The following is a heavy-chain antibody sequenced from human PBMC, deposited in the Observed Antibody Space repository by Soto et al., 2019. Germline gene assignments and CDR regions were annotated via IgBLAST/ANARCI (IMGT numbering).Heavy chain of an antibody. J-gene: IGHJ4*02. CDR3: ARQGLVVVVPAAEYYFDY. CDR1: GGSISSSSYY. V-gene: IGHV4-39*01. Sequence: QLQLQESGPGLVKPSETLSLTCTVSGGSISSSSYYWGWIRQPPGKGLEWIGSIYYSGSTYDNPSLKSRVTISVDTSKNQFSLKLSSVTAADTAVYYCARQGLVVVVPAAEYYFDYWGQGTLVTVSS. D-gene: IGHD2-2*01. CDR2: IYYSGST.